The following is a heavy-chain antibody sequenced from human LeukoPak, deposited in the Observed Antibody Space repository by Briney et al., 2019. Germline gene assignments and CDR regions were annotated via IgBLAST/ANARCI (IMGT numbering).Heavy chain of an antibody. Sequence: ASVKVSCKASGYTFTSYYMHGVRQAPGQGLEWMGIISPSGASTTYAQNFQGRVTMTRDMSTSTLYMELSSLNSEATAVYYCARGSSRSPRDAFDIWGQGTMVTVSS. CDR2: ISPSGAST. V-gene: IGHV1-46*01. CDR1: GYTFTSYY. CDR3: ARGSSRSPRDAFDI. J-gene: IGHJ3*02.